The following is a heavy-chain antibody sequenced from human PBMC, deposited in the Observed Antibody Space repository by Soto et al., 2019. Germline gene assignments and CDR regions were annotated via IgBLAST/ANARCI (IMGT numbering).Heavy chain of an antibody. D-gene: IGHD2-2*02. CDR2: VNTDGSTS. J-gene: IGHJ4*02. V-gene: IGHV3-74*01. CDR1: GFTFSTYW. CDR3: VRGACTKTSCYILDY. Sequence: GGSLRLSCAAYGFTFSTYWMHWVRQAPGKGLVWVARVNTDGSTSDYAASVKGRFTMSRDNAKNTLFLQMNVLRVEDTAVYYCVRGACTKTSCYILDYWGPGIQVTVSS.